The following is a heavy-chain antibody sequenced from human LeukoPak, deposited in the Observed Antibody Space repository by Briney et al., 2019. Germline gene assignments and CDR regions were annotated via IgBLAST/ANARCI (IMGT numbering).Heavy chain of an antibody. CDR1: GGSISSGDYY. V-gene: IGHV4-30-4*01. CDR3: ARAPGYCSSTSCLPAAFDI. J-gene: IGHJ3*02. CDR2: IYYSGST. D-gene: IGHD2-2*01. Sequence: PSETLSLTCTVSGGSISSGDYYWSWIRQPPGKGLEWIGYIYYSGSTYYNPSLKSRVTISVDTSKNQFSLKLSSVTAADTAVYYCARAPGYCSSTSCLPAAFDIWGQGTMVTVSS.